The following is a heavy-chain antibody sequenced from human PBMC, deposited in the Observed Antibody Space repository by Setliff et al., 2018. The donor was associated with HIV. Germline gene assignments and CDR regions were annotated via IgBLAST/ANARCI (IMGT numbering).Heavy chain of an antibody. CDR3: AREGGREYDFWSGYYRPYYYYMDV. CDR2: INPSGGSA. J-gene: IGHJ6*03. V-gene: IGHV1-46*01. Sequence: VASVKVSCKASGYTFTNYYMQWVRQAPGQGLEWMGIINPSGGSATYAQKFQGRVTMTRDTSTSTVYMELSSLRSDDTAVYYCAREGGREYDFWSGYYRPYYYYMDVWGKGTTVTVSS. D-gene: IGHD3-3*01. CDR1: GYTFTNYY.